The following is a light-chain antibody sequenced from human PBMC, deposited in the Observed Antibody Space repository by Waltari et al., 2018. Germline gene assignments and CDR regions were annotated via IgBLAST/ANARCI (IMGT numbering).Light chain of an antibody. CDR1: TSNIGSNV. J-gene: IGLJ3*02. V-gene: IGLV1-44*01. Sequence: QSVLTQPPSASGTPGQRVTISCSGSTSNIGSNVVNWYQQFPGKAPKLLIYRSDQRPSGVPDRFSGSKSGTSASLAISGLQSEDEAYYYCAAWDDSLHGHWVFGGGTKVTVL. CDR3: AAWDDSLHGHWV. CDR2: RSD.